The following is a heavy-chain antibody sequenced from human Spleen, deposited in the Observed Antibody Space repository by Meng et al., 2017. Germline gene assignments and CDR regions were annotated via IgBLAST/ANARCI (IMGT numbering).Heavy chain of an antibody. Sequence: QRQLKEAGPGLVKPSEPLSLTCTVSGGSISSSSYYWGWIRQPPGKGLEWIGSIYYSGSTYYNPSLKSRVTISVDTSKNQFSLKLSSVTAADTAVYYCARGALLWFGELLSGWFDPWGQGTLVTVSS. CDR2: IYYSGST. V-gene: IGHV4-39*07. J-gene: IGHJ5*02. CDR3: ARGALLWFGELLSGWFDP. D-gene: IGHD3-10*01. CDR1: GGSISSSSYY.